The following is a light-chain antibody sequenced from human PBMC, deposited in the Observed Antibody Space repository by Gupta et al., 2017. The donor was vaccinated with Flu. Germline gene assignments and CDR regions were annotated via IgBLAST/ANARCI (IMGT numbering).Light chain of an antibody. V-gene: IGKV3-20*01. Sequence: TLSSSAKKSGSRYRSWQQKRPGQAPGLLIYGSSSRATGIPDRFSGSGAGTDFTLTSSRLEPDDVAVYYCQHDNSSPWTFGQGTKVEIK. J-gene: IGKJ1*01. CDR1: KSGSRY. CDR2: GSS. CDR3: QHDNSSPWT.